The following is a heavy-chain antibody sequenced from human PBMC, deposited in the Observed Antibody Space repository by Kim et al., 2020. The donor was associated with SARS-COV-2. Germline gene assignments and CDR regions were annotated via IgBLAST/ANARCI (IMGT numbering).Heavy chain of an antibody. CDR3: ASDTAWIAAAANFDY. V-gene: IGHV3-48*02. Sequence: SVKGRFTISRDNAKNSMYLQMNSLRDEDTAVYYCASDTAWIAAAANFDYWAQGTLVTVSS. D-gene: IGHD6-13*01. J-gene: IGHJ4*02.